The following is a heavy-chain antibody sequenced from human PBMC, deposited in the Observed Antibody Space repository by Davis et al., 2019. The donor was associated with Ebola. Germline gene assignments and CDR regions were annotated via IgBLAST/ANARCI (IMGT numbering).Heavy chain of an antibody. V-gene: IGHV4-34*01. D-gene: IGHD4-17*01. CDR1: GGSFSGYY. Sequence: SETLSLTCAVYGGSFSGYYWSWIRQPPGKGLEWIGTINQSGSTNYNPSLKSRVTISVDTSKNQFSLKLSSVTAADTAVYYCARVGDLFDYWGQGTLVTVSS. J-gene: IGHJ4*02. CDR3: ARVGDLFDY. CDR2: INQSGST.